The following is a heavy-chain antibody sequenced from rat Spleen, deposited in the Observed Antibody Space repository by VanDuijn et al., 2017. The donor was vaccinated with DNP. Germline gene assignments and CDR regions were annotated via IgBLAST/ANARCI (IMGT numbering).Heavy chain of an antibody. Sequence: EVRLQESGPGLVKPSQSLSLTCSVTGSSITSNYWGWIRQFPGNNMEWIGHISYSGSTGYNPSLKGRISITSDTSKNQFFLQVNSVTTEDTATYYCARGDILRSFDYWGQGVMVTVSS. J-gene: IGHJ2*01. CDR1: GSSITSNY. V-gene: IGHV3-1*01. CDR2: ISYSGST. D-gene: IGHD1-6*01. CDR3: ARGDILRSFDY.